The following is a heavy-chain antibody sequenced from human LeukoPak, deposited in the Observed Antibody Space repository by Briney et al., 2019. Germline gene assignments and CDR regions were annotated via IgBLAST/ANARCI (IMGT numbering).Heavy chain of an antibody. J-gene: IGHJ4*02. CDR2: ISSNGDNT. CDR1: GFTFSTYV. CDR3: VRGTGY. V-gene: IGHV3-64D*06. Sequence: GGSLRPSCSVSGFTFSTYVMHWVRQAPGKGLEYVSAISSNGDNTYYADSVKGRFTISRDNSKNTLYLQMSSLRADDTAVYYCVRGTGYWGQRTLVTVSS.